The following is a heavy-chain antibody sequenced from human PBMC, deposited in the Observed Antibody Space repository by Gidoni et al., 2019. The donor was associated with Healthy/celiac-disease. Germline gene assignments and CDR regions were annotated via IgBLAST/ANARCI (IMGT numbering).Heavy chain of an antibody. CDR3: ARGRIAVAGTVFDY. CDR1: GYTFTSYD. CDR2: MNPNSGNT. J-gene: IGHJ4*02. Sequence: QLQLVQSGAEVKKPGASVKVSCKASGYTFTSYDINWVRQATGQGLEWMGWMNPNSGNTGDAQKFQGRVTMTRNTSISTAYMELSSLRSEDTAVYYCARGRIAVAGTVFDYWGQGTLVTVSS. D-gene: IGHD6-19*01. V-gene: IGHV1-8*01.